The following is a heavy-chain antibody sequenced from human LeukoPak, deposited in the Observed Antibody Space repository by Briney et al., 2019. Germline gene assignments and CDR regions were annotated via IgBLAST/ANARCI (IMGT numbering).Heavy chain of an antibody. D-gene: IGHD3-3*01. CDR1: GFTFSSYA. Sequence: HPGGSLRLSCAASGFTFSSYAMSWVRQAPGKGLEWVSAISGSGGSTYYADSVKDRFTISRDNSKNTLYLQMNSLRAEDTAVYYCAKDKLRFLENDAFDIWGQGTMVTVSS. V-gene: IGHV3-23*01. CDR3: AKDKLRFLENDAFDI. J-gene: IGHJ3*02. CDR2: ISGSGGST.